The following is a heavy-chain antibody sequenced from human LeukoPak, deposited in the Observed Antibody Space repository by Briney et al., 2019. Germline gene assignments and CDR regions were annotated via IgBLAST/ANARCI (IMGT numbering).Heavy chain of an antibody. D-gene: IGHD3-16*02. Sequence: GGSLRLSCAASGFTFNSYSMHWVRQAPGKGLEWVAVISYDGSNKYYADSVKGRFTISRDNSKNTLYLQMNSLRAEDTAVYYCARVNYDYVWGSYRHYYFDYWGQGTLVAVSS. J-gene: IGHJ4*02. V-gene: IGHV3-30*14. CDR2: ISYDGSNK. CDR1: GFTFNSYS. CDR3: ARVNYDYVWGSYRHYYFDY.